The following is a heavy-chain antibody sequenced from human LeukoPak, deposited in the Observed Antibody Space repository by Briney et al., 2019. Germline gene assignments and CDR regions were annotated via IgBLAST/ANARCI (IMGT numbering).Heavy chain of an antibody. CDR2: ISWNSGNI. CDR3: AKDIRPGYCSGGSCYSAWGYFDY. Sequence: GGSLRLSCAASGFTFSSYAMHWVRQAPGKGLKCVSGISWNSGNIDYADSVKGRFTISRDNAKNSLYLQMNSLRAEDTALYYCAKDIRPGYCSGGSCYSAWGYFDYWGQGTLVTVSS. D-gene: IGHD2-15*01. CDR1: GFTFSSYA. J-gene: IGHJ4*02. V-gene: IGHV3-9*01.